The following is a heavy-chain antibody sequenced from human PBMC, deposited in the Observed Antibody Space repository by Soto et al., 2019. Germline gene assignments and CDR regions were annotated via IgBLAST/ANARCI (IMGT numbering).Heavy chain of an antibody. CDR3: ARARGGEYRGFGFLDY. CDR2: IDYSGST. J-gene: IGHJ4*02. Sequence: QVQLQESGPGLVKPSETLSLTCTVSGGSISSYYWSWIRQPPGKGLEWIGYIDYSGSTNYNPSLKSRVTISVDTSKNQFSLKLSSVTAADTAVYHCARARGGEYRGFGFLDYWGQGTLVTVSS. D-gene: IGHD3-16*01. CDR1: GGSISSYY. V-gene: IGHV4-59*01.